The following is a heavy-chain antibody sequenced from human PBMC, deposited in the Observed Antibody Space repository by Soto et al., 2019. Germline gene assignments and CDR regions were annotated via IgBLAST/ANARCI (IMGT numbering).Heavy chain of an antibody. CDR3: ARTDAYNSSFFDS. Sequence: QVQLQEMGPGLVKPSQTLTITCSVSGDSVNSAYWSWIRQLPGKGLEWMGNIYHTGRTFYNPSLKSRVAISIDTSQPLFPLKVRSVTAADTAVYYCARTDAYNSSFFDSWGQGTVVTVSS. CDR2: IYHTGRT. V-gene: IGHV4-31*03. CDR1: GDSVNSAY. D-gene: IGHD6-6*01. J-gene: IGHJ4*02.